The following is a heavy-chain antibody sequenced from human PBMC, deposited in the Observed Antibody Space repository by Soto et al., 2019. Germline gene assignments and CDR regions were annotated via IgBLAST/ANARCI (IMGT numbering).Heavy chain of an antibody. CDR2: IIPILGIA. D-gene: IGHD2-15*01. J-gene: IGHJ5*02. CDR3: ARDQVVVAAKSWFDP. CDR1: GGTFSSYT. V-gene: IGHV1-69*04. Sequence: SVKVSCKASGGTFSSYTISWVRQAPGQGLEWMGRIIPILGIANYAQKFQGRVTITADKSTSTAYMELSSLRSEDTAVYYCARDQVVVAAKSWFDPWGQGTLVTVSS.